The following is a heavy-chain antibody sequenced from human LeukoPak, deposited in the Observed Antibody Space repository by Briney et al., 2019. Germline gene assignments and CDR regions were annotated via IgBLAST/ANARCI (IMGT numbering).Heavy chain of an antibody. CDR2: IIPILGIA. CDR3: AASWYNWNDVYYYYGMDV. J-gene: IGHJ6*02. V-gene: IGHV1-69*04. CDR1: GYTFTSYG. Sequence: HWTSVKVSCKASGYTFTSYGISWVRQAPGQGLEWMGRIIPILGIANYAQKFQGRVTITADKSTSTAYMELSSLRSEDTAVYYCAASWYNWNDVYYYYGMDVWGQGTTVTVSS. D-gene: IGHD1-20*01.